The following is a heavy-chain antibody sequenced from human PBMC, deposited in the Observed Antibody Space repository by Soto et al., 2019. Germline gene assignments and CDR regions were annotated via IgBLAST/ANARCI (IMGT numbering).Heavy chain of an antibody. D-gene: IGHD3-10*01. J-gene: IGHJ4*02. Sequence: ASVKVSCKASGYTFTSYGISWVRQAPGQGLEWMGWIGANSRDTSYPRKFQGIVTMTTDTATNTAYMELRSLTSDDTAVYYCARAQYGDYWGQGTVVTVSS. CDR3: ARAQYGDY. CDR1: GYTFTSYG. V-gene: IGHV1-18*01. CDR2: IGANSRDT.